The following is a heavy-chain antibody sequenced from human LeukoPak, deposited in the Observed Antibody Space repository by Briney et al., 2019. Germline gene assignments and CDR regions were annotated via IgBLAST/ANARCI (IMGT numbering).Heavy chain of an antibody. CDR2: IIPIFGTA. J-gene: IGHJ3*02. CDR1: GGTFCSYA. Sequence: SVKVSCKASGGTFCSYAISWVRQAPGQGLEWMGGIIPIFGTANYAQKFQGRVTITADESTSTAYMELSSLRSEDTAVYYCARLPRARYYYDSSGYSGDAFDIWGQGTMVTVSS. D-gene: IGHD3-22*01. CDR3: ARLPRARYYYDSSGYSGDAFDI. V-gene: IGHV1-69*13.